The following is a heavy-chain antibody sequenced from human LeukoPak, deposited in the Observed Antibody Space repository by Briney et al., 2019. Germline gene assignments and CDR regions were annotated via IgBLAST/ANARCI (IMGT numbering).Heavy chain of an antibody. CDR1: GDSINSLDL. V-gene: IGHV4-4*02. Sequence: PSEALSLTCTVSGDSINSLDLWSWVRQPPGKGLEWIGEMYLSGTTHSNPSVKSRVTISIDKSKNQFFLNLSSVTAADTAVYYCAGLVGRYSSGLYYYYFDYWGQGTLVTVSS. D-gene: IGHD3-22*01. J-gene: IGHJ4*02. CDR3: AGLVGRYSSGLYYYYFDY. CDR2: MYLSGTT.